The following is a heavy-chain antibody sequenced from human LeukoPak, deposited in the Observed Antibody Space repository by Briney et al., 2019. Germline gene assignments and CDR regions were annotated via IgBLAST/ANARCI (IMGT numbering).Heavy chain of an antibody. Sequence: GASVKVSCTVSGSSLTELSLYWVRQAPGKGLELMGGFDVIDAKTFYAQKFQGRVTMTEDSSTDTAYMELSSLRSDDTAFYYCAAGRPYSLLDYWGQGTLLTVSS. CDR1: GSSLTELS. CDR3: AAGRPYSLLDY. CDR2: FDVIDAKT. V-gene: IGHV1-24*01. D-gene: IGHD5-18*01. J-gene: IGHJ4*02.